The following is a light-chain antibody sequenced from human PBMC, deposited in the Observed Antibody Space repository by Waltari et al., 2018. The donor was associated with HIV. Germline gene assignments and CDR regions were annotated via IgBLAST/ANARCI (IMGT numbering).Light chain of an antibody. J-gene: IGLJ1*01. V-gene: IGLV2-11*01. Sequence: QSALTQPHSVSGSPGQSLTISCTGTSSYVDTCVSWYQQHPGKFPKVLIYDVNKRPSGVPVRFSGSKSGNTASLTISGLQAEDESDYYCCSHAGNLIFVFGTGTKVTVL. CDR3: CSHAGNLIFV. CDR2: DVN. CDR1: SSYVDTC.